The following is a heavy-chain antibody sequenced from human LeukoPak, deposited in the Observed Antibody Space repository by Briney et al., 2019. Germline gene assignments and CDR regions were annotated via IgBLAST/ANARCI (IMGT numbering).Heavy chain of an antibody. D-gene: IGHD2-15*01. V-gene: IGHV3-53*01. CDR2: IYSGGST. CDR3: AGRSSEYYYYYYMDV. J-gene: IGHJ6*03. Sequence: GGSLRLSCAASGFTVSSNYMSWVRQAPGKGLEWVSVIYSGGSTYYADSVKGPFTISRDNSKNTLYLQMNSLRAEDTAVYYCAGRSSEYYYYYYMDVWGKGTTVTVSS. CDR1: GFTVSSNY.